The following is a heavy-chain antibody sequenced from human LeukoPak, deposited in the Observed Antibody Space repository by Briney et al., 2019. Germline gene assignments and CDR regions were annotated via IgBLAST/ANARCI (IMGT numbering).Heavy chain of an antibody. J-gene: IGHJ4*02. CDR2: INPSGGSP. CDR3: ARGHSGRYYYFDY. V-gene: IGHV1-46*01. Sequence: ASVKVSCKASGYTFTGYYMHWVRQAPGQGLEWMGIINPSGGSPSYAQKFQGRVTMTRDTSSSTVYMELSSLRSEDTAVYHCARGHSGRYYYFDYWGQGTLVTVSS. CDR1: GYTFTGYY. D-gene: IGHD1-26*01.